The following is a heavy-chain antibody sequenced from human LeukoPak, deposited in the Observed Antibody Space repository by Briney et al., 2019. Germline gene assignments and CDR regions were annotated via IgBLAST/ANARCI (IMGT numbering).Heavy chain of an antibody. J-gene: IGHJ5*02. V-gene: IGHV1-2*02. D-gene: IGHD3-10*01. CDR2: INPNSGGT. CDR3: ARSMSRITMVRGGLGNWFDP. CDR1: GYTFTGYY. Sequence: GASVKVSCKASGYTFTGYYMHWVRQAPGQGLEWMGWINPNSGGTNYAQKFQGRVTMTRDTSISTAYMELSRLRSDDTAVYYCARSMSRITMVRGGLGNWFDPWGQGTLVTVSS.